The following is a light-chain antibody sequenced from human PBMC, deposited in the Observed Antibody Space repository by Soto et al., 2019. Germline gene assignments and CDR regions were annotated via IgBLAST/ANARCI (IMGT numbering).Light chain of an antibody. J-gene: IGKJ5*01. V-gene: IGKV3-15*01. CDR1: QSVRSN. Sequence: EIVLTQSPGTLSLSPGEGASLSCGASQSVRSNLAWYQQKPGQAPRLLIFGASTRATGIPARFSGSGSGTEFTLTISSLQSEDFAVYYCQQYNKWPPITFGQGTRLEIK. CDR3: QQYNKWPPIT. CDR2: GAS.